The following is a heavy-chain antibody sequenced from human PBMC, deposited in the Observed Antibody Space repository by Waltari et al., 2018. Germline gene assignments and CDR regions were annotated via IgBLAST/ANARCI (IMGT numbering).Heavy chain of an antibody. CDR2: INHSGST. Sequence: QVQLQQWGAGLLKPSETLSLTCDVYGGSFSGYYWSWIRQPPGKGLEWIGEINHSGSTNYNPSLKSRVTISVDTSKNQFSLKLSSVTAADTAVYYCARGVRQVVNTYFDYWGQGTLVTVSS. V-gene: IGHV4-34*01. CDR3: ARGVRQVVNTYFDY. J-gene: IGHJ4*02. D-gene: IGHD2-15*01. CDR1: GGSFSGYY.